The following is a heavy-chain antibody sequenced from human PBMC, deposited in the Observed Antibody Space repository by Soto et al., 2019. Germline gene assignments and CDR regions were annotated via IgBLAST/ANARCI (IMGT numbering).Heavy chain of an antibody. D-gene: IGHD2-2*01. CDR1: GGSISSGDYY. V-gene: IGHV4-30-4*01. CDR3: ATLVVVPAAPRYSWFDP. J-gene: IGHJ5*02. Sequence: SETLSLTCTVSGGSISSGDYYWSWIRQPPGKGLEWIGYIYYSGSTYYNPSLKSRVTISVDTSKNQFSLKLSSVTAADTAVYYCATLVVVPAAPRYSWFDPWGQGTLVTVSS. CDR2: IYYSGST.